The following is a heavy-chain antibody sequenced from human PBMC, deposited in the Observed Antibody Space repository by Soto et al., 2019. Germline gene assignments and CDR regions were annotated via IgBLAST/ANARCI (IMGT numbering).Heavy chain of an antibody. CDR1: GFTLSSYT. CDR2: ISSSSSYI. V-gene: IGHV3-21*01. J-gene: IGHJ4*02. CDR3: ARNDIAVAGYTY. Sequence: EVQLVESGGGLVKPGGSLRLSCAASGFTLSSYTMNWVRQAPGKGLEWVSSISSSSSYIYYADSVKGRFTISRDNAKNSLYLQMNSLRAEDTAVYYCARNDIAVAGYTYWGQGTLVTVSS. D-gene: IGHD6-19*01.